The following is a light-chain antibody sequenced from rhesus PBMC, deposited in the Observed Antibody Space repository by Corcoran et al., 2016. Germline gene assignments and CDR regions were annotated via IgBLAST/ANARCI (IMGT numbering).Light chain of an antibody. Sequence: DIQMSQSPSSLSASVGDKVTITCLASKCISNALAWYQQKPGKAPKLLIYGASGLDSGVPSRFSGSRSGTDFTLTISSLQPEDFATYSCQQGYRTPLTFGGETKV. J-gene: IGKJ4*01. CDR1: KCISNA. CDR3: QQGYRTPLT. CDR2: GAS. V-gene: IGKV1-33*02.